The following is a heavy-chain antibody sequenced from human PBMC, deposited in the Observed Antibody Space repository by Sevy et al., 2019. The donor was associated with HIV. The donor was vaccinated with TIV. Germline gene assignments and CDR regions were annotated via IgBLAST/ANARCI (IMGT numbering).Heavy chain of an antibody. CDR2: INPNSGVT. CDR1: GYIFSDYN. CDR3: VREDINAPRTLLSFDI. D-gene: IGHD3-3*01. Sequence: ASVKVSSKTTGYIFSDYNMHWVRQAPGQGLEWMALINPNSGVTIYAQKFRGRVSLTRDTSMSTAYMELSALTSDDTAVYYCVREDINAPRTLLSFDIWGQGTMVTVSS. J-gene: IGHJ3*02. V-gene: IGHV1-2*06.